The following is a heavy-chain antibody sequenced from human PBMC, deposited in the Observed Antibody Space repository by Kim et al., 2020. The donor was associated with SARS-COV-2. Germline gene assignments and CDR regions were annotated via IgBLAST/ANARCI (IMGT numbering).Heavy chain of an antibody. J-gene: IGHJ4*02. D-gene: IGHD1-1*01. V-gene: IGHV1-8*01. CDR2: MDPNSGKT. Sequence: ASVKVSCKASGFALTTYEINWVRQAPGQGLEWMGWMDPNSGKTGYAQKFQGRVTMTRSTSINTAYIELSSLRFEDTAIYYCAREVDNWDVDYWGQGTLVTVSS. CDR1: GFALTTYE. CDR3: AREVDNWDVDY.